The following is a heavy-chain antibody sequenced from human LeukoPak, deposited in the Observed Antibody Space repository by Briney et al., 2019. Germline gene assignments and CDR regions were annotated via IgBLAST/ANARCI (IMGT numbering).Heavy chain of an antibody. CDR1: GFTFSSYW. D-gene: IGHD6-13*01. Sequence: GSLRLSCSASGFTFSSYWMNWVRQAPGKGLEWVANIKQDGSEKKYVDPVKGRFTISRDNAKNSLYLQMNSLRAEDTAMYYCMTASRSSSWPPPTWGQGTLVTVSS. CDR3: MTASRSSSWPPPT. CDR2: IKQDGSEK. J-gene: IGHJ5*02. V-gene: IGHV3-7*01.